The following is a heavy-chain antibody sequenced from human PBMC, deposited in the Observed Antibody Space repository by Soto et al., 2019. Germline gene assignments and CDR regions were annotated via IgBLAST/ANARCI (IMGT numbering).Heavy chain of an antibody. CDR1: GFSISDYW. V-gene: IGHV3-7*01. CDR3: ARDRDLAVPAAVIYFDS. J-gene: IGHJ4*02. Sequence: GGSLRLSCAASGFSISDYWMIWVRRAPGKGLEWVANIKRDGSEKYYVDSVKGRFTISRDNAKNSLYLQMNSLRADDAAVYYCARDRDLAVPAAVIYFDSWGQGTLVTVSS. D-gene: IGHD2-2*01. CDR2: IKRDGSEK.